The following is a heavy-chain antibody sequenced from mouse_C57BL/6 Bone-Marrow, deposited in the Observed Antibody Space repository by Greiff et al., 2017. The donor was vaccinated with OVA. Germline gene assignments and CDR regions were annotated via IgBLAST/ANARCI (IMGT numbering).Heavy chain of an antibody. CDR2: IDPSDSDT. V-gene: IGHV1-50*01. Sequence: VQLQQPGAELVKPGASVKLSCKASGYTFTSYWMQWVKQRPGQGLEWIGEIDPSDSDTNYNQKFKGKATLTVDTSSSTAYMQLSSLTSEDSAVYYYARSGVVGFDYWGQGTTLTVSS. CDR3: ARSGVVGFDY. J-gene: IGHJ2*01. CDR1: GYTFTSYW. D-gene: IGHD1-1*01.